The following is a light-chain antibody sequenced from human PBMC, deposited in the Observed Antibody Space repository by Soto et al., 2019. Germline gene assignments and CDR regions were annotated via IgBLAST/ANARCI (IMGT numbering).Light chain of an antibody. V-gene: IGKV1-5*03. CDR3: QQYNSYSLT. CDR1: PGISTW. J-gene: IGKJ4*01. CDR2: KAS. Sequence: DSQMTQSPSTLSASVGDRITITCRASPGISTWLAWYQQKPGKAPKLLIYKASTLESGVPSRFSGSGSGTEFTLTISSLQTDDFATDYCQQYNSYSLTFGGGTKVEIK.